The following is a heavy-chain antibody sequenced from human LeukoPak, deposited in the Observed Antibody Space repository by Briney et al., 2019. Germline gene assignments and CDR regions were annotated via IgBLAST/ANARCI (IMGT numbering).Heavy chain of an antibody. Sequence: ASVKVSRKASGYTFTGYYMHWVRQAPGQGLEWMGWINPNSGGTNYAQKFQGRVTMTRDTSISTAYMELRSLRSDDTAVYYCARDYNRRQEVGYWGQGTLVTVSS. J-gene: IGHJ4*02. CDR1: GYTFTGYY. CDR3: ARDYNRRQEVGY. V-gene: IGHV1-2*02. D-gene: IGHD3-10*01. CDR2: INPNSGGT.